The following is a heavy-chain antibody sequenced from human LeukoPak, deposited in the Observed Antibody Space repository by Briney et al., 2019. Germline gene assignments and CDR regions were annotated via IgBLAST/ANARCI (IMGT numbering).Heavy chain of an antibody. CDR2: ISGGTT. CDR1: GFTFGDYL. J-gene: IGHJ4*02. CDR3: SRGSGWLSVY. Sequence: GGSLRLSCTASGFTFGDYLMSWFRQAPGKGLGWIGFISGGTTEYAASVTGRFTISRDDSTSIAYLQMNSLTTEDTAVYYCSRGSGWLSVYWGQGTLVTVSS. V-gene: IGHV3-49*03. D-gene: IGHD6-19*01.